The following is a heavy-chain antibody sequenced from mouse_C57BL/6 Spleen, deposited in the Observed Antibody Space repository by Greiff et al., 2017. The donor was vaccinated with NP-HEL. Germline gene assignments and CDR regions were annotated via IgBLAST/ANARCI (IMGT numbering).Heavy chain of an antibody. J-gene: IGHJ3*01. D-gene: IGHD2-1*01. CDR3: ARKGAYGNYPFAY. CDR2: IHPNSGST. Sequence: QVQLQQPGAELVKPGASVKLSCKASGYTFTSYWMHWVKQRPGQGLEWIGMIHPNSGSTNYNEKFKSKATLTVDKSSSTAYMQLSSLTSEDSAVYYCARKGAYGNYPFAYWGQGTLVTVSA. V-gene: IGHV1-64*01. CDR1: GYTFTSYW.